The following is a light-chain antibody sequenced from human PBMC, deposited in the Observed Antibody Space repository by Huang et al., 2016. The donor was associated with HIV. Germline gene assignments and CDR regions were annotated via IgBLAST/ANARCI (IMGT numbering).Light chain of an antibody. CDR2: SAS. Sequence: DIQMTQSPSSLSASVGDRVTITCRASQRISSYLIWYQQKPGKAPKLLIYSASTLQSGVPSRFSGSGSGTDFTLTISSLQPEDFATYYCQQSYDTPTFGQGTKVEIK. J-gene: IGKJ1*01. CDR1: QRISSY. V-gene: IGKV1-39*01. CDR3: QQSYDTPT.